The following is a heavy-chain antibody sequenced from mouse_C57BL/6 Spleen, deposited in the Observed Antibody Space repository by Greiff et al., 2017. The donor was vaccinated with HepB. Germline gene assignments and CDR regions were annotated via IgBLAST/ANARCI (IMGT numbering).Heavy chain of an antibody. V-gene: IGHV5-6-3*01. CDR2: INSNGGST. Sequence: EVQGVESGGGLVQPGGSLKLSCAASGFTFSSYGMSWVRQIPDKRLELVATINSNGGSTYYPDSVKGRFTISRDNAKNTLYLQMSSLKSEDTAMYYCARMARTINWGQGTTLTVSS. CDR3: ARMARTIN. J-gene: IGHJ2*01. CDR1: GFTFSSYG.